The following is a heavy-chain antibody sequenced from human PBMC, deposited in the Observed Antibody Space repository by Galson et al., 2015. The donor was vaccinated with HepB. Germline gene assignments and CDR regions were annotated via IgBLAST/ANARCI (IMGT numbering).Heavy chain of an antibody. V-gene: IGHV1-8*01. CDR1: GYTFTSYD. J-gene: IGHJ6*03. Sequence: SVKVSCKASGYTFTSYDINWVRQATGQGLEWMGWMNPNSGNTGYAQKFQGRVTMTRNTSISTAYMELSSLRSEDTAVYYCARVEAEISYYYYYYMDVWGKGTTVTVSS. CDR2: MNPNSGNT. CDR3: ARVEAEISYYYYYYMDV.